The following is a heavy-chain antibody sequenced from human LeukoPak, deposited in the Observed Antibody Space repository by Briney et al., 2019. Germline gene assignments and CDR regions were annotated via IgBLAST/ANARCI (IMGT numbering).Heavy chain of an antibody. J-gene: IGHJ4*02. CDR3: ARTVRRGYSYGYDDY. CDR2: IDHSGST. CDR1: GGSFSGYY. V-gene: IGHV4-34*01. D-gene: IGHD5-18*01. Sequence: PSETLSLTCAVYGGSFSGYYWSWIRQPPGKGLEWIGEIDHSGSTNYNPSLKSRVTISVDTSKNQFSLKLSSVTAADTAVYYCARTVRRGYSYGYDDYWGQGTLVTVSS.